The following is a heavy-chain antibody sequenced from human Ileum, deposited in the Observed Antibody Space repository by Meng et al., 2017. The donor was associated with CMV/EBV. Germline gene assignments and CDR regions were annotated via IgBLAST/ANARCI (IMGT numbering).Heavy chain of an antibody. V-gene: IGHV3-7*01. CDR1: GFTFSSYW. J-gene: IGHJ6*02. CDR3: ARITTFGTGLHGMDV. D-gene: IGHD3-3*01. Sequence: LTGAASGFTFSSYWMTWVRQPPGKGLEWVANINEDGGEIYYVDSLWGRFTISRDNAKNSLYLQMNSLRAEDSAVYYCARITTFGTGLHGMDVWGQGTTVTVSS. CDR2: INEDGGEI.